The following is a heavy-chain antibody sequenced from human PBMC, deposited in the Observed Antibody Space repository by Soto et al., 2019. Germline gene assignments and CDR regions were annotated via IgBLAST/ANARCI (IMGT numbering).Heavy chain of an antibody. J-gene: IGHJ6*02. D-gene: IGHD6-13*01. Sequence: ASVKVSCKASGYTFTSYAMNWVRQAPGQRLEWMGKIDASNGNTKYAQKFQDRVTITRDTSTSTVYMELSTLRSEDTAVYYCARGMAAGRYYYYGMDVWGQGTTVTVSS. CDR2: IDASNGNT. V-gene: IGHV1-3*01. CDR1: GYTFTSYA. CDR3: ARGMAAGRYYYYGMDV.